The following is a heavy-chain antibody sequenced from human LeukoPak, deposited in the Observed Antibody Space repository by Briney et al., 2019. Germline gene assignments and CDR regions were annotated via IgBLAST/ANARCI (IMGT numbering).Heavy chain of an antibody. J-gene: IGHJ6*03. CDR2: INHSGST. CDR3: ARAQYYDILTGYYRSDYYYYMDV. D-gene: IGHD3-9*01. CDR1: GGSFSGYY. V-gene: IGHV4-34*01. Sequence: SETLSLTCAVYGGSFSGYYWSWIRQPPGKGLEWIGEINHSGSTNYNPSLKSRVTISVDTSKNQFSLKLSSVTAADTAVYYCARAQYYDILTGYYRSDYYYYMDVWGKGTTVTVSS.